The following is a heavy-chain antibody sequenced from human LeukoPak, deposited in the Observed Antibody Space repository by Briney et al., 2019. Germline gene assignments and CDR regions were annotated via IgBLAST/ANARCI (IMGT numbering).Heavy chain of an antibody. CDR2: IIPIFGTA. J-gene: IGHJ3*02. CDR3: ARATRDGYNNDAFDI. CDR1: GYTFTGYY. V-gene: IGHV1-69*13. D-gene: IGHD5-24*01. Sequence: SVKVSCKASGYTFTGYYMHWVRQAPGQGLEWMGGIIPIFGTANYAQKFQGRVTITADESTSTAYVELSSLRSEDTAVYYCARATRDGYNNDAFDIWGQGTMVTVSS.